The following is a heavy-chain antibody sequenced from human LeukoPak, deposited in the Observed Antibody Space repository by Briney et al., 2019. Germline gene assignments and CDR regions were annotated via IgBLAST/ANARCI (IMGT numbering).Heavy chain of an antibody. CDR1: GFTFSHYW. CDR3: ARVEVGAALRAYYFDY. V-gene: IGHV3-30*03. D-gene: IGHD2-15*01. Sequence: QPGGSLRLSCAASGFTFSHYWMSWVRQAPGKGLEWVAVISYDGSNKYYADSVKGRFTISRDNSKNTLYLQMNSLRAEDTAVYYCARVEVGAALRAYYFDYWGQGTLVTVSS. J-gene: IGHJ4*02. CDR2: ISYDGSNK.